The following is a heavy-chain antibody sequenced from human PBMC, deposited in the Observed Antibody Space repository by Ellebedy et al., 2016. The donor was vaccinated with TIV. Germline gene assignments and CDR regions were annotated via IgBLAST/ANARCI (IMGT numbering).Heavy chain of an antibody. J-gene: IGHJ3*02. CDR2: ISAYNGNT. D-gene: IGHD4-17*01. Sequence: AASVKVSCKASGYTFTGYYMHWVRQAPGQGLEWMGWISAYNGNTNYAQKLQGRVTMTTDTSTSTAYMELRSLRSDDTAVYYCARKTTGAFDIWGQGTMVTVSS. V-gene: IGHV1-18*04. CDR3: ARKTTGAFDI. CDR1: GYTFTGYY.